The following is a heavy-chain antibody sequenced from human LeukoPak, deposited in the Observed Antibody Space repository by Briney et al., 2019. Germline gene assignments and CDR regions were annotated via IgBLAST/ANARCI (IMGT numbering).Heavy chain of an antibody. Sequence: ASVKLSCKASGYTFTGYYMHWVRQAPGQGLEWMGWITPNSSGTNYAQKFQGRVTMTRDTSISTAYMELSRLRSDDTAVYYCARPKAAAGTNWFDPWGQGTLVTVSS. D-gene: IGHD6-13*01. J-gene: IGHJ5*02. CDR1: GYTFTGYY. V-gene: IGHV1-2*02. CDR2: ITPNSSGT. CDR3: ARPKAAAGTNWFDP.